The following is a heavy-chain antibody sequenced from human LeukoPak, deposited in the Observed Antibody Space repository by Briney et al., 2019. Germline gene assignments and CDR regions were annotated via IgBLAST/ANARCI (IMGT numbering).Heavy chain of an antibody. Sequence: GGSLRLSCAASGFTFSDYYMSWIRQAPGKGLEWVAFIRYDGSNKKYADSVKGRFTISRDSSKNTLYLQMNSLRTEDTAVYFCAKDRGADYFDYWGQGTLVTVSS. CDR2: IRYDGSNK. V-gene: IGHV3-30*02. J-gene: IGHJ4*02. CDR1: GFTFSDYY. CDR3: AKDRGADYFDY.